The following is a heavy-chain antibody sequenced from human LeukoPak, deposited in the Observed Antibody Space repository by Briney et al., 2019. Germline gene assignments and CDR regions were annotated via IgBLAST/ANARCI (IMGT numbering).Heavy chain of an antibody. Sequence: SETLSLTCSVSGGSINNGDYYWSWIRQPPGKGLEWIGYIYYSGSTRYNPSLKSRVAISIDTSQNQFSLKLTSVTAGDTAVYLCARETYSGSQRGFDYWGQGTQVTVSS. CDR3: ARETYSGSQRGFDY. D-gene: IGHD1-26*01. CDR1: GGSINNGDYY. J-gene: IGHJ4*02. V-gene: IGHV4-30-4*01. CDR2: IYYSGST.